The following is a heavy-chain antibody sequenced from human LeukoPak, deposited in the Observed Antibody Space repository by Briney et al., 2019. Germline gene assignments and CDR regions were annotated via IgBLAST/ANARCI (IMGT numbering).Heavy chain of an antibody. Sequence: SETLSLTCIVSGVSISSSNYYWGWIRQPPGKGLEWIGNIYSSGSTYYNASLKSRVTISVDTSRNQVSLKLTFLTAADTAVYYCARGTSDAFDIWGQGTMVTVSS. V-gene: IGHV4-39*01. CDR3: ARGTSDAFDI. J-gene: IGHJ3*02. CDR1: GVSISSSNYY. CDR2: IYSSGST.